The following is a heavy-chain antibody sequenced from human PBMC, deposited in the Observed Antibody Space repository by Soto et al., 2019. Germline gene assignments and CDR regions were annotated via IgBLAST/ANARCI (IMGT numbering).Heavy chain of an antibody. CDR1: GFTFSSYA. CDR3: ARDPIHYSDSSGYYGSFDY. D-gene: IGHD3-22*01. Sequence: PGGSLRLSCAASGFTFSSYAMHWVRQAPGKGLEWVAVISYDGSNKYYADSVKGRFTISRDNSKNTLYLQMNSLRAEDTAVYYCARDPIHYSDSSGYYGSFDYCRQGTLVTVSS. J-gene: IGHJ4*02. V-gene: IGHV3-30-3*01. CDR2: ISYDGSNK.